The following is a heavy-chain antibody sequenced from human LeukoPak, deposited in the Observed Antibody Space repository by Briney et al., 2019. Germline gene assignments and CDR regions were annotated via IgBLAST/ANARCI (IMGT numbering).Heavy chain of an antibody. D-gene: IGHD3-10*01. Sequence: GGSLRLSCAASGFTFSDYYMNWVRHAPGKGLEWVSYIGHTGSITDYADSVKGRFTVSRDNAKNSLYLQMNTLRAEDTAVYYCVRDGAVVTSGSYPWRYFQYWGLGTLVTVSS. J-gene: IGHJ1*01. CDR3: VRDGAVVTSGSYPWRYFQY. CDR2: IGHTGSIT. V-gene: IGHV3-69-1*02. CDR1: GFTFSDYY.